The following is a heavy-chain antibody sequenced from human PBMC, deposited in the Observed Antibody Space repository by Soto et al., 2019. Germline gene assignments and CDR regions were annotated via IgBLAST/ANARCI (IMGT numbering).Heavy chain of an antibody. J-gene: IGHJ4*02. V-gene: IGHV3-30-3*01. CDR2: ISYDGSNK. Sequence: GGSLRLSCAASGFTFSSYAMHWVRQAPGKGLEWVAVISYDGSNKYYADSVKGRFTISRDNSKNTLYLQMNSLRAEDTAVYYCARSSGIAAAVFDYWGQGTLVTVSS. D-gene: IGHD6-13*01. CDR3: ARSSGIAAAVFDY. CDR1: GFTFSSYA.